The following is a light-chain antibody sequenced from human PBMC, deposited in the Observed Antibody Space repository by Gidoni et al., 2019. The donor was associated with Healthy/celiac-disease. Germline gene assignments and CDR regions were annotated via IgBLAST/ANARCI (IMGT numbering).Light chain of an antibody. Sequence: LVMTQSPAILSVSPGERATLSCRASHSVSSNLAWYQQKPGQAPRLLIYGASTRATGIPARFSGSGSGTEFTLTISSLQSEDFAVYYCQQYNNWPLPFGGGTKVEIK. CDR1: HSVSSN. CDR2: GAS. V-gene: IGKV3-15*01. CDR3: QQYNNWPLP. J-gene: IGKJ4*01.